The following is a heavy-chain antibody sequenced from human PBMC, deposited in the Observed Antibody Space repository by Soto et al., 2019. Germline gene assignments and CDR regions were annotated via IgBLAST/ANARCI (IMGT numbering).Heavy chain of an antibody. CDR3: ARDTPFHIYYYYYGMDV. J-gene: IGHJ6*02. V-gene: IGHV3-21*01. CDR2: ISSSSSYI. Sequence: GGSLRLSCAASGFTFSSYSMNWVRQAPGKGLEWVSSISSSSSYIYYADSVKGRFTISRDNAKNSLYLQMNSLRAEDTAVYYRARDTPFHIYYYYYGMDVWGQGTTVTVSS. CDR1: GFTFSSYS. D-gene: IGHD2-21*01.